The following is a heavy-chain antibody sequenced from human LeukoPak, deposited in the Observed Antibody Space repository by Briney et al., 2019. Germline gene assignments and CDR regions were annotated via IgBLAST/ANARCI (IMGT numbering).Heavy chain of an antibody. D-gene: IGHD6-13*01. CDR2: IYSSGST. CDR1: GGSISSGSYY. Sequence: PSETLSLTCSVSGGSISSGSYYWSWIRQPAGKGLEWIGRIYSSGSTNYNPSLKSRVTISVGTSKNQFSLKLSSVTAADTAVYYCARAGLGIATKFDPWGQGTLVTVSS. V-gene: IGHV4-61*02. J-gene: IGHJ5*02. CDR3: ARAGLGIATKFDP.